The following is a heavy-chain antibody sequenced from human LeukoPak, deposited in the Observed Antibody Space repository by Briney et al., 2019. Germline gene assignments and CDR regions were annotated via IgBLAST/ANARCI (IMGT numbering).Heavy chain of an antibody. D-gene: IGHD1-26*01. Sequence: SETLSLTCTVSGGSISSGGYYWSWIRQPPGKGLEWIGYIYHSGSTYYNPSLKSRVTISVDRSKNQFSLKLSSVTAADTAVYYCARDPNIVGATTGFDYWGQGTLVTVSS. CDR3: ARDPNIVGATTGFDY. V-gene: IGHV4-30-2*01. CDR2: IYHSGST. J-gene: IGHJ4*02. CDR1: GGSISSGGYY.